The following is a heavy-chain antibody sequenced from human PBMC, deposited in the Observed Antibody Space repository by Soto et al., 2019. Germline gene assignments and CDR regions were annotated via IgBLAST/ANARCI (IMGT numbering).Heavy chain of an antibody. D-gene: IGHD1-26*01. J-gene: IGHJ4*02. CDR1: GYNFNSHS. Sequence: QVQLVQSGSESMQPGASVKVSCKGSGYNFNSHSINWLRQAPGQGLEWMGWINPNTGNPTYGQGFTGRFVFSVDTSVSTVYLQIFSLKADDSAVYYCARDRASGSFDYWGQGTLVTVSS. V-gene: IGHV7-4-1*01. CDR2: INPNTGNP. CDR3: ARDRASGSFDY.